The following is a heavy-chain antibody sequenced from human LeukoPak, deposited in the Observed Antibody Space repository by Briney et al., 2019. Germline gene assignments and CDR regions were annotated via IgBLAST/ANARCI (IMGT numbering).Heavy chain of an antibody. CDR3: ARDTSDIVATHDAFDI. J-gene: IGHJ3*02. CDR2: MNPNSGNT. CDR1: GYTFTSYD. D-gene: IGHD5-12*01. V-gene: IGHV1-8*01. Sequence: GASVKVSCKASGYTFTSYDINWVRQATGQGLEWMGWMNPNSGNTGYAQKFQGRVTMTRNTSISTAYMELSSLRSEDTAVYYCARDTSDIVATHDAFDIWGQGTMVTVSS.